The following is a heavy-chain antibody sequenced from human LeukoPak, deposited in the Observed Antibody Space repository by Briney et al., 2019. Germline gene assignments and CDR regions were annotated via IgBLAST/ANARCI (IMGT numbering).Heavy chain of an antibody. CDR3: ATGVLTTPDAFDI. CDR2: FDPEDGET. CDR1: GYTLTELS. V-gene: IGHV1-24*01. Sequence: ASVKVSCKVSGYTLTELSMHWVRQAPGKGLEWMGGFDPEDGETIYAQKFQGRVTMTEDTSTDTAYMELSSLSSEDTAVYYCATGVLTTPDAFDIWGQGTMVTVSS. J-gene: IGHJ3*02. D-gene: IGHD4-11*01.